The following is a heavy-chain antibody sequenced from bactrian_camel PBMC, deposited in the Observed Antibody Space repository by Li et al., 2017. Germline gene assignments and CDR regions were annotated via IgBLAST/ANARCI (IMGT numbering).Heavy chain of an antibody. J-gene: IGHJ6*01. CDR2: IRNDGSST. CDR1: GFTFSSYS. CDR3: ATDSPAACEYCSGGYCSLLLGY. V-gene: IGHV3-2*01. D-gene: IGHD2*01. Sequence: HVQLVESGGGSVQAGGSLRLSCAASGFTFSSYSMNWVRQAPGKGLEWVSNIRNDGSSTVYADSVKGRFTISQDAATKVLYLHMNDLKPEDTAIYYCATDSPAACEYCSGGYCSLLLGYRGQGTQVTV.